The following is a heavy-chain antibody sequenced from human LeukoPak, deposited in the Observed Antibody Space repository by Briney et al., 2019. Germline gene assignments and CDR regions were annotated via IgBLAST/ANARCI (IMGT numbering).Heavy chain of an antibody. CDR1: GGSISSSSAY. V-gene: IGHV4-39*01. CDR2: IYYSKNT. CDR3: VSPRGFSYGYFDY. J-gene: IGHJ4*02. Sequence: SETLSLTCTVSGGSISSSSAYWGWIRQPPGKGLAWIGSIYYSKNTYYNPSLKSRVTISADTSKNQFSLTLGSVSATDTAVYYCVSPRGFSYGYFDYWGQGTLVTVSS. D-gene: IGHD5-18*01.